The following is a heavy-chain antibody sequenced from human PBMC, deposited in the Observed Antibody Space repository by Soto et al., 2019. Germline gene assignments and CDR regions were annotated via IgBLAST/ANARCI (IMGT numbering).Heavy chain of an antibody. D-gene: IGHD6-13*01. CDR3: ARGGYFDS. J-gene: IGHJ4*02. Sequence: SETLSLTCAVSGGSISSGGYSWSWIRQPPGKGLEWIGYIYHSGSTYYNPSLKSRVSISVDTSNNQFSLKMSSVTAADTVVYYCARGGYFDSWGQGTLVTVSS. CDR2: IYHSGST. V-gene: IGHV4-30-2*01. CDR1: GGSISSGGYS.